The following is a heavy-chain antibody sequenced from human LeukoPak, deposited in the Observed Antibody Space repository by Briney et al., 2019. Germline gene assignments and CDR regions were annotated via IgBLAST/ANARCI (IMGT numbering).Heavy chain of an antibody. CDR1: GFTFREYG. CDR3: ARDGSGWSSDY. Sequence: GGSLRLSCVASGFTFREYGFHWVRQAPGKGLEWVAVMWNDGITGKYADSVRGRFSVSRDNSKNTVYLQMDSLRADDTSVYYCARDGSGWSSDYWGQGTLVTVSS. CDR2: MWNDGITG. J-gene: IGHJ4*02. D-gene: IGHD6-19*01. V-gene: IGHV3-33*01.